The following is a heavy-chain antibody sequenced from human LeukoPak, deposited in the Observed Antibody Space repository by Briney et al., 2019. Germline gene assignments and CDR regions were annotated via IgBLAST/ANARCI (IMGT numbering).Heavy chain of an antibody. CDR2: TYYSGST. J-gene: IGHJ4*02. V-gene: IGHV4-59*08. Sequence: PSEALSLTCTVSGDSITSYYWSWIRQPPGKGLEWIGYTYYSGSTNYNPSLKSRVTTSVDTSKNQFSLKLSSVTAADTAVYYCARRINYFDYWGQGILVTVSS. CDR3: ARRINYFDY. D-gene: IGHD2-15*01. CDR1: GDSITSYY.